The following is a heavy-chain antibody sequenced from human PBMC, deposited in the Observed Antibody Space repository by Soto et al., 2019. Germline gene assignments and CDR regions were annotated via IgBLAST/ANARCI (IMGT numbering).Heavy chain of an antibody. CDR1: GGSFSGYY. CDR3: ARGLLLWFGELSRRGGYYYYLDV. Sequence: QVQLQQWGAGLLKPSETLSLTCAVYGGSFSGYYWSWIRQTPGKGLEWIGEINDSGSTNNNPSLKSLATILVDTLKNQFSLKLGSVTAADTAVYYCARGLLLWFGELSRRGGYYYYLDVWGKGTPVTVSS. V-gene: IGHV4-34*04. CDR2: INDSGST. D-gene: IGHD3-10*01. J-gene: IGHJ6*03.